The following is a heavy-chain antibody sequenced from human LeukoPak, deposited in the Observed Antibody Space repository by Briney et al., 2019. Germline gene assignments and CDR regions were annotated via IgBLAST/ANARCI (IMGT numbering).Heavy chain of an antibody. CDR1: GFTFSSYA. V-gene: IGHV3-23*01. CDR2: ISGSGGST. CDR3: AKFGPEVGDTAMAY. D-gene: IGHD5-18*01. Sequence: PGGSLRLSCAASGFTFSSYAMSWVRQAPGKGLEWVSAISGSGGSTYYADSVKGRFTISRDNSRNTLYLQMNSLRAEDTAVYYCAKFGPEVGDTAMAYWGQGTLVTVSS. J-gene: IGHJ4*02.